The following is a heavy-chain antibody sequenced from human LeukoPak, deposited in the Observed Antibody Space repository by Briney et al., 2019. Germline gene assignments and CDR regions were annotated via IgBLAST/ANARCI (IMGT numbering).Heavy chain of an antibody. Sequence: SETLSLTRTVSGGSISTFFWTWIRQPAGKGLEWIGRIYTSGSTNYNASLKSRVTMSVDTSKNQFSLKLSSVTAADTAVYYCARESETVAGRGLDYWGQGTLVTVSS. J-gene: IGHJ4*02. CDR1: GGSISTFF. V-gene: IGHV4-4*07. D-gene: IGHD6-19*01. CDR2: IYTSGST. CDR3: ARESETVAGRGLDY.